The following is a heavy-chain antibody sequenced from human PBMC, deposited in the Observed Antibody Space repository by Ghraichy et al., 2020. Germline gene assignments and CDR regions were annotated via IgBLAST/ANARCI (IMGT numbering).Heavy chain of an antibody. V-gene: IGHV1-18*01. D-gene: IGHD2-2*02. J-gene: IGHJ4*02. Sequence: ASVKVSCKASGYTFTNYGISWVRQAPGQGLEWMGWISGYNGNTNYAQKLQGRVTMTTDTSTSTAYMELRSLRSDDTAVYYCARDSEGYCSSTSCYTAFDYWAREPWSPSPQ. CDR3: ARDSEGYCSSTSCYTAFDY. CDR2: ISGYNGNT. CDR1: GYTFTNYG.